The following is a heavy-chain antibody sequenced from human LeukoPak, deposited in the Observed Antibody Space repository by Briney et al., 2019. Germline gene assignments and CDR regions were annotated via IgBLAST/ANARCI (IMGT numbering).Heavy chain of an antibody. CDR3: ARGPTGVDY. Sequence: SETLSLTCTVSGFSMTSGCYWVWFRQPARKGLEWIGRIYTSGSTNYNPSLKSRVTMSVDTSKNQFSLKLSSVTAADTAVYYCARGPTGVDYWGQGTLVTVSS. J-gene: IGHJ4*02. CDR1: GFSMTSGCY. CDR2: IYTSGST. V-gene: IGHV4-4*07. D-gene: IGHD4-17*01.